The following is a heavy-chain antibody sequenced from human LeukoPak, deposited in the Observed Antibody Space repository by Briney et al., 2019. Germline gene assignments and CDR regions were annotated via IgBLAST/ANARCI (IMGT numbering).Heavy chain of an antibody. J-gene: IGHJ4*02. CDR2: IAKDGSYK. CDR3: ARGPPLGPGDY. Sequence: PGGPLRHSCVVSGFSFSGYGMHWARQAPGKGLEWVAVIAKDGSYKSYGDSVKGRVTISRDNSKNTLYLQMNSLRPEDTAVYFCARGPPLGPGDYWGQGTLVTVSS. CDR1: GFSFSGYG. V-gene: IGHV3-30*03. D-gene: IGHD1-14*01.